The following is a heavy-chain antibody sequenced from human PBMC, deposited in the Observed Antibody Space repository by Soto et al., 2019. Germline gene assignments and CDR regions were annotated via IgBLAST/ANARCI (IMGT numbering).Heavy chain of an antibody. J-gene: IGHJ3*02. D-gene: IGHD3-3*01. V-gene: IGHV3-23*01. CDR2: ISGSGGST. Sequence: PGGSLRLSCAASGFTFSNAWINWVRQAPGKGLEWVSAISGSGGSTYYADSVKGRFTISRDNSKNTLYLQMNSLRAEDTAVYYCAKCTIFGPNAFDIWGQGTMVTF. CDR1: GFTFSNAW. CDR3: AKCTIFGPNAFDI.